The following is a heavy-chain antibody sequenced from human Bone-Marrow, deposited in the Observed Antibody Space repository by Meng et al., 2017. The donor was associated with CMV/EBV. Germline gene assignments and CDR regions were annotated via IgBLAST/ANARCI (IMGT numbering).Heavy chain of an antibody. D-gene: IGHD2-2*01. Sequence: VARVSFTTSAFFWVWVRQPPGVGLELIVRVSYRARSYYSPSLRSRVTLSVDTSKNQFSLQLSSVTAADTAVYYCASEVPHTSYYKYWGQGTLVTVSS. CDR2: VSYRARS. J-gene: IGHJ4*02. CDR3: ASEVPHTSYYKY. V-gene: IGHV4-39*07. CDR1: RVSFTTSAFF.